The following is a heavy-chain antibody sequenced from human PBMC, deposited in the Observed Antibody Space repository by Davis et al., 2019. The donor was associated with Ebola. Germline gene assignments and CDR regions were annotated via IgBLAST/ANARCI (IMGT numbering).Heavy chain of an antibody. CDR2: ITSDGRIT. J-gene: IGHJ4*02. CDR1: GFTFNNYW. D-gene: IGHD1-26*01. Sequence: GESLKISCTASGFTFNNYWMHWVRLAPEKGLVWVSHITSDGRITRYADSVKGRFTISRDNAQNTLFLQMNSLRAEDTAVYYCARAVGPGHFDYWGQGTLVTVSS. CDR3: ARAVGPGHFDY. V-gene: IGHV3-74*01.